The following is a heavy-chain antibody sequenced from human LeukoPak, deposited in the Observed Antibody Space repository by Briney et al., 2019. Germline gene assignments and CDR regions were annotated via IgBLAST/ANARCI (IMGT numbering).Heavy chain of an antibody. CDR2: IIPIFGTA. CDR3: AVGGPSSGIFSWFDL. V-gene: IGHV1-69*13. CDR1: GYTFTSYG. Sequence: GASVKVSCKASGYTFTSYGISWVRQAPGQGLEWMGGIIPIFGTANYAQKFQGRVTITADESTSTAYMELSSLRSEDTAVYYCAVGGPSSGIFSWFDLWGQGTLVTVSS. J-gene: IGHJ5*02. D-gene: IGHD6-19*01.